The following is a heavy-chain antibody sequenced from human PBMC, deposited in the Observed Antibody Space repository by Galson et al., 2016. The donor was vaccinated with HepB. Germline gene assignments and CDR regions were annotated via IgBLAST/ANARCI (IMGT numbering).Heavy chain of an antibody. CDR1: GFTFSYYD. CDR2: IRNKAASYST. J-gene: IGHJ4*02. Sequence: SLRLSCAASGFTFSYYDMNWVRQAPGKGLEWVARIRNKAASYSTDYAASVNGRFPVSRDDSKSSLYLQMNSLKTEDSAMYYCVRDSRYHYHDYWGQGTLVTVSS. D-gene: IGHD1-14*01. CDR3: VRDSRYHYHDY. V-gene: IGHV3-72*01.